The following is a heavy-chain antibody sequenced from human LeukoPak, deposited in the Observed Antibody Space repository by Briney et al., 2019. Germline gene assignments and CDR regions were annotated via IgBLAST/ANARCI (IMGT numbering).Heavy chain of an antibody. CDR2: ISAHNGNT. Sequence: ASVKVSCKASGYTFTTHGIAWVRQAPGQGLEWMGWISAHNGNTNYAQSLQGRVTMTTDTSTSTAYMELRSLRSDDTAVYYCARDKNWDLEYWGQGTLVTVSS. V-gene: IGHV1-18*01. CDR3: ARDKNWDLEY. J-gene: IGHJ4*02. CDR1: GYTFTTHG. D-gene: IGHD7-27*01.